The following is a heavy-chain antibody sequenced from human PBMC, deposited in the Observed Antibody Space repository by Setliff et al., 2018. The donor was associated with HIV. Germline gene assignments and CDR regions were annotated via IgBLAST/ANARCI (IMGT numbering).Heavy chain of an antibody. J-gene: IGHJ6*04. CDR3: ARAYYESSGYPPYQYMDV. V-gene: IGHV4-59*01. CDR1: GGPFSSTS. CDR2: IYYSGRT. Sequence: SETLSLTCTVSGGPFSSTSWSWIRQFPGQGLEWIGYIYYSGRTNYNPSLKSRVTISVDTSKNQFSLKLSSVTAADTAEYYCARAYYESSGYPPYQYMDVWGKGTTVTVSS. D-gene: IGHD3-22*01.